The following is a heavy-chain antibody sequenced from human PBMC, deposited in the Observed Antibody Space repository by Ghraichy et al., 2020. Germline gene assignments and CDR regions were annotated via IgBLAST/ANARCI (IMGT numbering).Heavy chain of an antibody. CDR1: GFTFSSYG. CDR2: IWYDGSNK. Sequence: GGSLRLSCAASGFTFSSYGMHWVRQAPGKGLEWVAVIWYDGSNKYYADSVKGRFTISRDNSKNTLYLQMNSLRAEDTAVYYCARPEVAGTDSYYYYGMDVWGQGTTVTVSS. D-gene: IGHD6-19*01. V-gene: IGHV3-33*08. CDR3: ARPEVAGTDSYYYYGMDV. J-gene: IGHJ6*02.